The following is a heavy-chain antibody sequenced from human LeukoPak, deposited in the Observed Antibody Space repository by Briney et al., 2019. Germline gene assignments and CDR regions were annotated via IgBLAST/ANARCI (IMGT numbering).Heavy chain of an antibody. CDR3: ARAFNYDSSGHPGA. J-gene: IGHJ5*02. CDR1: GGSISSSNW. D-gene: IGHD3-22*01. Sequence: SETLSLTCVVSGGSISSSNWWSWVRQPPGKGLEWIGEIYHTGSTNYNPSLKSRVTISVDKSKNQVSLKLSSVTAADTAVYYCARAFNYDSSGHPGAWGQGTLVTVSS. CDR2: IYHTGST. V-gene: IGHV4-4*02.